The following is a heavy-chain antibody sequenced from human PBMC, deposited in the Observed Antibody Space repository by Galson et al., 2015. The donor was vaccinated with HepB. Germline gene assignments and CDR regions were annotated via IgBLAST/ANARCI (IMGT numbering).Heavy chain of an antibody. CDR1: GGTFSRYA. Sequence: SVKVSCKASGGTFSRYAISWVRQAPGQGLEWMGGIIPIFGTANYAQKFRGRVTITADESTSTAYMELSSLRSEDTAVYYCARGYSSSWYFDLWGRGTLVTVSS. CDR2: IIPIFGTA. CDR3: ARGYSSSWYFDL. V-gene: IGHV1-69*13. D-gene: IGHD6-13*01. J-gene: IGHJ2*01.